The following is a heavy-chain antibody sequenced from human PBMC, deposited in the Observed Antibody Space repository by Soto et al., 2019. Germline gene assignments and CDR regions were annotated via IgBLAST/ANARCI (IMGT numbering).Heavy chain of an antibody. CDR3: ARDQGAVAAMLV. J-gene: IGHJ6*04. D-gene: IGHD6-19*01. CDR2: INAGNGNT. CDR1: GYTFTSYA. V-gene: IGHV1-3*01. Sequence: ASVKVSCKASGYTFTSYAMHWVRQAPGQRLEWMGWINAGNGNTKYSQKFQGRVTITRDTSASTAYMELSSLRSEDTAVYYCARDQGAVAAMLVWGKGTTVTVSS.